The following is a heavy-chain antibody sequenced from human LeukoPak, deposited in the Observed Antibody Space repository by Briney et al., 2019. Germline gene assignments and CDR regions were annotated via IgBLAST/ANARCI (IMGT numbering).Heavy chain of an antibody. V-gene: IGHV3-33*08. CDR3: AREISGSGSYPDY. D-gene: IGHD3-10*01. CDR2: IWHDASHT. Sequence: PGGSLRLSCAASGFTFSSYSMNWVRQAPGKGLEWVALIWHDASHTFYTDSVKGRFTISRDNSKNTVYLQMNSLGGEDTAVYYCAREISGSGSYPDYWGQGTLVTVSS. J-gene: IGHJ4*02. CDR1: GFTFSSYS.